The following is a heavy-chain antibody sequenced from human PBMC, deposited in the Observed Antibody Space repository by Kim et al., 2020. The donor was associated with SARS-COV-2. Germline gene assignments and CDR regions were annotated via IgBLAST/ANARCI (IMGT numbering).Heavy chain of an antibody. D-gene: IGHD6-13*01. CDR2: ISGSGGST. CDR3: AKGFEQQHLY. Sequence: GGSLRLSCAASGFTFSSYAMSWVRQAPGKGLEWVSDISGSGGSTYYADSVKGRFTISRDDSKNTLYLQMNSLRAEDTAVYYCAKGFEQQHLYWGQGTLVTVSS. V-gene: IGHV3-23*01. CDR1: GFTFSSYA. J-gene: IGHJ4*02.